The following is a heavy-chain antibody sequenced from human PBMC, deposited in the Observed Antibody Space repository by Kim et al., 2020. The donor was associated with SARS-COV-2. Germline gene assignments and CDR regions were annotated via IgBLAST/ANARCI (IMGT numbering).Heavy chain of an antibody. D-gene: IGHD3-10*01. J-gene: IGHJ4*02. Sequence: GGSLRLSCSASGFTFSNYAMHWVRQAPGKGLEYVSAISSDGGSTYYADSVKGRFTISRDNSKNMLYVQMSSLRVEDTAIYYCVTRNYYNSGSYYEGAPFDFWGQATLVTVSS. V-gene: IGHV3-64*05. CDR2: ISSDGGST. CDR3: VTRNYYNSGSYYEGAPFDF. CDR1: GFTFSNYA.